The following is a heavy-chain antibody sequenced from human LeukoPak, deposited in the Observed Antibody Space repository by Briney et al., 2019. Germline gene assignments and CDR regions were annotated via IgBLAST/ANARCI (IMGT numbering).Heavy chain of an antibody. CDR2: IIPILGIA. Sequence: SVKVSCKASGGTFSSYTISWVRQAPGQGLEWMERIIPILGIANYAQKFQGRVTITADKSTSTAYMELSSLRSEDTAVYYCARGVVAATIYYYYYGMDVWGQGTTVTVSS. V-gene: IGHV1-69*02. D-gene: IGHD2-15*01. CDR3: ARGVVAATIYYYYYGMDV. J-gene: IGHJ6*02. CDR1: GGTFSSYT.